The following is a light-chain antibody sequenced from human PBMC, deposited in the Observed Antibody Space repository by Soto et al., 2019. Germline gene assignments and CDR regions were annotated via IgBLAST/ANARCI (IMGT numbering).Light chain of an antibody. CDR3: QQANSFPLT. CDR2: AAS. CDR1: QGISSW. J-gene: IGKJ5*01. Sequence: DIQMTQSPSSVSASRGDRVTITWRASQGISSWLDWYQQKTGKAPKLLIYAASSLPSGVPSRFSGSLSGTDFNLTISSLQPGDLETYYCQQANSFPLTFGQGTSVEIK. V-gene: IGKV1D-12*01.